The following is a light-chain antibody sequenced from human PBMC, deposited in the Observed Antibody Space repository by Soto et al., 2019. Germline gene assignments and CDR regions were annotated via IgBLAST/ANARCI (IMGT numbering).Light chain of an antibody. CDR2: DAS. J-gene: IGKJ1*01. V-gene: IGKV3-11*01. CDR3: QQRSNWPPWT. Sequence: EIVLTQSPATLSLSPGERATLSCRASQSVSSYLAWYQQKPGQAPRLLIYDASNRATGIPARFSGSGSGTDFTLTISSLDPEDFAVYYCQQRSNWPPWTVGQGTKVEIK. CDR1: QSVSSY.